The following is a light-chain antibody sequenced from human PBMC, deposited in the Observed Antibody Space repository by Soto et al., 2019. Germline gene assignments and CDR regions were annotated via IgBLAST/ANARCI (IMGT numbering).Light chain of an antibody. CDR3: RHNGIEPRFT. CDR1: HRVSGRY. V-gene: IGKV3D-20*02. J-gene: IGKJ4*01. Sequence: IVLTQSPDTLSLSPGEGATLSCRASHRVSGRYCAWYQQKPGQAPRLLIYDASSRPTGIPDRFSGSGYGTDFTLTISGRELKNFEVYNFRHNGIEPRFTFAEGPRWRSN. CDR2: DAS.